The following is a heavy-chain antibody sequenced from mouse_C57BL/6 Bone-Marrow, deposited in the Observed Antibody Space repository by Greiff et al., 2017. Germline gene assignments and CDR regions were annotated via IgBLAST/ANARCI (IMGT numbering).Heavy chain of an antibody. J-gene: IGHJ3*01. Sequence: DVHLVESGGGLVKPGGSLKLSCAASGFTFSSYAMSWVRQTPEKRLEWVATISDGGSYTYYPDNVKGRFTISRDNAKNNLYLQMSHLKSEDTAMYYCARDRVYYYGSSSWFAYWGQGTLVTVSA. CDR1: GFTFSSYA. V-gene: IGHV5-4*01. CDR3: ARDRVYYYGSSSWFAY. CDR2: ISDGGSYT. D-gene: IGHD1-1*01.